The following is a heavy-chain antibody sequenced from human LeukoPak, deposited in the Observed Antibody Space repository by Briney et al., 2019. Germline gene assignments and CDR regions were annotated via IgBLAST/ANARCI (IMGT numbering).Heavy chain of an antibody. CDR1: GFTFSSYW. V-gene: IGHV3-7*04. CDR2: IKQDGSEK. Sequence: GGSLRLSCAASGFTFSSYWMSWVRQAPGKGLEWVANIKQDGSEKYYVDSMKGRFTISRDNAKNSLYLQMNSLRAEDTAVYYCARVAYCGGGCYGYLYYFDYWGQGTLVTVSS. CDR3: ARVAYCGGGCYGYLYYFDY. D-gene: IGHD2-21*01. J-gene: IGHJ4*02.